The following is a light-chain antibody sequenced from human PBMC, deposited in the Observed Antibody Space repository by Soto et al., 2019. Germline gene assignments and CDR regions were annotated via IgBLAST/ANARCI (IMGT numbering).Light chain of an antibody. Sequence: QSVLTQPASVSGSPGQSITISCTGTSRDVVGYNYVSWYQQHPGKAPKLMIYDVSNRPSGVSNRFSGSKSGNTASLTISGLQAEDEADYYCSSYTSSSTLPYVFGTGTKVT. J-gene: IGLJ1*01. V-gene: IGLV2-14*01. CDR1: SRDVVGYNY. CDR3: SSYTSSSTLPYV. CDR2: DVS.